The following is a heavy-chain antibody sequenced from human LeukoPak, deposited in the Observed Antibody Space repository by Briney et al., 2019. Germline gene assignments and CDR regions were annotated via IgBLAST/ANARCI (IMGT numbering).Heavy chain of an antibody. J-gene: IGHJ4*02. Sequence: PSETLSLTCTVSGGSISGYYWSWIRQPPGKGLEWIGYIYYTGSTNHKSSLKSRVTISVDMSKNQFSLKLSSVTAADTAVYYCARVLGSNGCSDYWGQGALVTVSS. V-gene: IGHV4-59*01. D-gene: IGHD6-19*01. CDR1: GGSISGYY. CDR2: IYYTGST. CDR3: ARVLGSNGCSDY.